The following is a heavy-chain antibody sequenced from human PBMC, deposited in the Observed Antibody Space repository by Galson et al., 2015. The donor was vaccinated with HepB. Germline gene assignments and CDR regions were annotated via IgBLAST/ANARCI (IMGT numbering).Heavy chain of an antibody. CDR1: GYTFTSYG. Sequence: SVKVSCKASGYTFTSYGISWVRQAPGQGLEWMGWISGYNGATNYAQKLQGRVTMTTDTSTSTAYMELRSLRSDDTAVYYCARDRAVAGGWFDPWGQGTLVTVSS. CDR2: ISGYNGAT. J-gene: IGHJ5*02. D-gene: IGHD6-19*01. V-gene: IGHV1-18*04. CDR3: ARDRAVAGGWFDP.